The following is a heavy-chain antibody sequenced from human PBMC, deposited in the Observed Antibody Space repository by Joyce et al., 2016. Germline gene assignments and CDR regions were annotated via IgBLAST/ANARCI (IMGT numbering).Heavy chain of an antibody. CDR1: GYTFTDYY. CDR3: ARGDLRTSSPLFWYFAL. V-gene: IGHV1-2*02. CDR2: NKLKSGGT. J-gene: IGHJ2*01. Sequence: QVQLVQSWAEVKKPGASVKVSCTASGYTFTDYYIHWVRRAPGPGHEWVGGNKLKSGGTAYPQKFQGRVTMTRDTSIRTAYMELTGLRSDDTAVYYCARGDLRTSSPLFWYFALWGRGTLVTVSS. D-gene: IGHD2-2*01.